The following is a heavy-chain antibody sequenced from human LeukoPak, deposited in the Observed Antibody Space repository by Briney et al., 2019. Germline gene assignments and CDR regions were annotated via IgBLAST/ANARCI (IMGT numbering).Heavy chain of an antibody. CDR1: GFTFSSYS. CDR3: AKAEYAVVPAAYFHY. D-gene: IGHD2-2*01. V-gene: IGHV3-21*04. J-gene: IGHJ4*02. CDR2: ISSSSSNI. Sequence: GGSLRLSCAASGFTFSSYSMNWVRQAPGKGLEWVSSISSSSSNIYYADSVKGRFTISRDNAKSSLYLQMNSLRADDTAVYYCAKAEYAVVPAAYFHYWGQGTLVTVSS.